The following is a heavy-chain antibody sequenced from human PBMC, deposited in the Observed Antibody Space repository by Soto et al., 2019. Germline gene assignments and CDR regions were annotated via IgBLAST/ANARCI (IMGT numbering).Heavy chain of an antibody. Sequence: SETLSLTCTVSGGSISSSSYYWGWIRQPPGKGLEWIGSIYYSGSTYYNPSLKSRVTISVDTSKNQFSLRLISVTAADTAKYFCAREGNLGRWLQPLDFWGQGTLVTVSS. CDR2: IYYSGST. V-gene: IGHV4-39*07. CDR3: AREGNLGRWLQPLDF. CDR1: GGSISSSSYY. J-gene: IGHJ4*02. D-gene: IGHD5-12*01.